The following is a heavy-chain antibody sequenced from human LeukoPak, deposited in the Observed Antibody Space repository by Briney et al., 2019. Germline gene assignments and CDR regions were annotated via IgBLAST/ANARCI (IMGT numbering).Heavy chain of an antibody. CDR2: TRPDGSET. D-gene: IGHD3-22*01. CDR3: ARDASGYYDS. Sequence: GGSLRLSCAASGFIFTNFWMSWVRQAPGKGLEWVANTRPDGSETYYVDSVKGRFTVSRDKAKNSLYLQMNTLRVEDTAVYFCARDASGYYDSWGQGTLVTVSS. V-gene: IGHV3-7*01. CDR1: GFIFTNFW. J-gene: IGHJ4*02.